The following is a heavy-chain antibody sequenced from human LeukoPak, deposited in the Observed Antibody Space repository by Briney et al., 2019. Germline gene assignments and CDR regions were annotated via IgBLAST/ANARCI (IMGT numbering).Heavy chain of an antibody. V-gene: IGHV3-23*01. CDR1: GFTFSSHA. J-gene: IGHJ4*02. D-gene: IGHD5-12*01. CDR2: ISGSGGST. CDR3: AKDHELVATSVDY. Sequence: GGSLRLSCAASGFTFSSHAMSWARPAPGKGLEWVSAISGSGGSTYYADSVKGRFTISRDNSKNTLYLQMNSLRAEDTAVYYCAKDHELVATSVDYWGQGTLVTVSS.